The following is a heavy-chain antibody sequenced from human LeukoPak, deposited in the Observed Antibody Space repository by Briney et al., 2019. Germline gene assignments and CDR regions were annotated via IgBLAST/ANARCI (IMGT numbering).Heavy chain of an antibody. V-gene: IGHV3-48*01. CDR1: GFTFSSYS. CDR2: IGSSTI. Sequence: GGSLRLSCAASGFTFSSYSMNWVRQAPGKGLEWVSYIGSSTIYYADSVKGRFTISRDNAKNSLYLQMNSLRAEDTAVYYCARDHHRRLYDSQARDTFDIWGQGTMVTVSS. D-gene: IGHD3-22*01. CDR3: ARDHHRRLYDSQARDTFDI. J-gene: IGHJ3*02.